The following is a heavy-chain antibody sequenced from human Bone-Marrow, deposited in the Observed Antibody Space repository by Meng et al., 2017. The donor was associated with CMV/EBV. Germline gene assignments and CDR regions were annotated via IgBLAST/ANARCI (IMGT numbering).Heavy chain of an antibody. CDR2: IYYSGST. J-gene: IGHJ4*02. CDR1: GGSISSSSYY. V-gene: IGHV4-39*01. D-gene: IGHD3-3*01. Sequence: SETLSLTCTVSGGSISSSSYYWGWIRQPPGKGLEWIGSIYYSGSTYYNPSLKSRVTISVDTSKNQFSLKLSSVTAADTAVYYCARHRDAFWIYYFDYWGQGTLVTVSS. CDR3: ARHRDAFWIYYFDY.